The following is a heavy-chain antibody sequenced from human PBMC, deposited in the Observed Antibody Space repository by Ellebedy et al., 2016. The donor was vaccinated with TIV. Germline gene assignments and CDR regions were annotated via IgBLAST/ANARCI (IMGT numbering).Heavy chain of an antibody. CDR2: INHSGST. CDR3: ARGRRITMIVVVITTLKGAFDI. Sequence: GSLRLXCAVYGGSFSGYYWSWIRQPPGKGLEWIGEINHSGSTNYNPSLKSRVTISVDTSKNQFSLKLSSVAAADTAVYHCARGRRITMIVVVITTLKGAFDIWGQGTMVTVSS. V-gene: IGHV4-34*01. D-gene: IGHD3-22*01. J-gene: IGHJ3*02. CDR1: GGSFSGYY.